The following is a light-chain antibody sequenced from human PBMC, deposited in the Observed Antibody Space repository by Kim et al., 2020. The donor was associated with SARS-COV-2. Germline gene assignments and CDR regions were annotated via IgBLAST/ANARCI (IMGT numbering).Light chain of an antibody. V-gene: IGLV3-21*04. CDR2: YDS. CDR3: QVWDSSSDQGV. Sequence: SYELTQPPSVSVAPGKTARITCGGNNIGSKSVHWYQQKPGQAPVLVIYYDSDRPSGIPERFSGSNSGNTATLTNSRVEAGDEADYYCQVWDSSSDQGVFG. CDR1: NIGSKS. J-gene: IGLJ3*02.